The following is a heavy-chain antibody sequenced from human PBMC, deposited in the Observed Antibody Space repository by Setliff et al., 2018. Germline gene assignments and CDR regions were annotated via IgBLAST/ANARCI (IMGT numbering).Heavy chain of an antibody. J-gene: IGHJ6*03. D-gene: IGHD3-10*01. V-gene: IGHV4-39*01. CDR3: ARHVGTRSRGYNYYYYFMDV. CDR2: IYYNGDS. CDR1: GGSLRGNAIF. Sequence: SETLSLTCTVSGGSLRGNAIFWGWIRQPPGKGLEWIGSIYYNGDSYYNPSLKSRVTMSVDTSRNQFSLHLISVTAADTAVYYCARHVGTRSRGYNYYYYFMDVWGKGTTVTVSS.